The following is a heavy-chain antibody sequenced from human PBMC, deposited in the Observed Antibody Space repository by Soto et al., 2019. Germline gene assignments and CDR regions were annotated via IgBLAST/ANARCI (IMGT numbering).Heavy chain of an antibody. CDR3: ARSSKRPYYYDSSGYCLAY. CDR2: INPNSGGT. J-gene: IGHJ4*02. D-gene: IGHD3-22*01. Sequence: ASVKVSCKASGYTFTGYYMHWVRQAPGQGLEWMGWINPNSGGTNYAQKFQGRVTMTRDTSISTAYMELSRLRSDDTAVYYCARSSKRPYYYDSSGYCLAYWGQGTLVTVSS. CDR1: GYTFTGYY. V-gene: IGHV1-2*02.